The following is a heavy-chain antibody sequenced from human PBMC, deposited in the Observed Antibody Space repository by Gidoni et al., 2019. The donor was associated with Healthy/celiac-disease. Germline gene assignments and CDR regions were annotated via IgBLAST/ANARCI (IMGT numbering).Heavy chain of an antibody. Sequence: EVQLVESGGGLVQPGGSLRLPCAASGFTFSSYWMHWVRQAPGKGLVWVSRINSDGSSTSYADSVKGRFTISRDNAKNTLYLQMNSLRAEDTAVYYCATASSSGWYYFDYWGQGTLVTVSS. CDR2: INSDGSST. J-gene: IGHJ4*02. V-gene: IGHV3-74*02. D-gene: IGHD6-19*01. CDR3: ATASSSGWYYFDY. CDR1: GFTFSSYW.